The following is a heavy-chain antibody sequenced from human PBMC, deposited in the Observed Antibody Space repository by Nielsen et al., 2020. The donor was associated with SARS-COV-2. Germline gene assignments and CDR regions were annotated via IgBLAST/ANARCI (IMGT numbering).Heavy chain of an antibody. D-gene: IGHD2-2*02. J-gene: IGHJ6*03. CDR3: ARGHLVVVPSPLLGLGPIFYYFCLDV. V-gene: IGHV4-4*02. CDR1: GDSVSSNDY. CDR2: VSHSGST. Sequence: SETLSLTCAVSGDSVSSNDYWTWVRQSPGKGLEWIGEVSHSGSTNYNPSLKSRVTLSMDKSKNQFSLRLTSVSAADTAVYFCARGHLVVVPSPLLGLGPIFYYFCLDVWGKGTTVTVSS.